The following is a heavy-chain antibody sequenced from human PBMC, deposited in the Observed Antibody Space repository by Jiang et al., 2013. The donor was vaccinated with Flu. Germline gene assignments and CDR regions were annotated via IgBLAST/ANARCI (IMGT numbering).Heavy chain of an antibody. V-gene: IGHV4-61*02. CDR1: GASISSGNYH. D-gene: IGHD4-11*01. CDR3: ARDLGDYSGRKYYFDY. J-gene: IGHJ4*02. Sequence: GSGLVKPSQTLSLICTVSGASISSGNYHWSWIRQSAGEGLEWIASISATGITAYRPSLRSRLTISFDTSKNQVSLELSSVTAADTAMYFXARDLGDYSGRKYYFDYWGRGTQVTVSS. CDR2: ISATGIT.